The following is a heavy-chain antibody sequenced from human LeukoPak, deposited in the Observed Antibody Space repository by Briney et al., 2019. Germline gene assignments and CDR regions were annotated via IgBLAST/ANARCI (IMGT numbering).Heavy chain of an antibody. J-gene: IGHJ4*02. CDR2: INHSGST. CDR3: ARGGVTLTY. Sequence: SETLSLTCAVYGGSFSGYYWSWIRQPPGKGLEWIGEINHSGSTNYNPSLKSRVTISVDTSKNQFSLKLSSVTAEDTAVYYCARGGVTLTYWGQGTLVTVSS. CDR1: GGSFSGYY. V-gene: IGHV4-34*01. D-gene: IGHD2-21*02.